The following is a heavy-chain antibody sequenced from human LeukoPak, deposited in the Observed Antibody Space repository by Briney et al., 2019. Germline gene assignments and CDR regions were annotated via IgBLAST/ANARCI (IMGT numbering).Heavy chain of an antibody. CDR3: ARDFCYGSGFDY. V-gene: IGHV3-64*01. CDR2: ISNGGSI. D-gene: IGHD2-2*01. J-gene: IGHJ4*02. CDR1: GFTISSYA. Sequence: PGGSLRLSCAASGFTISSYALHWVRQAPGKGLQYVSGISNGGSIDYANSVKGRFTISRDNSKNTVYLQMGSLRPEDMPVYYCARDFCYGSGFDYWGQGILVTVSS.